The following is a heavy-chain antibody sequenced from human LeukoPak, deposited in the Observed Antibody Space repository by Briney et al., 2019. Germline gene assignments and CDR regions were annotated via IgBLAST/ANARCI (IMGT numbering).Heavy chain of an antibody. CDR3: ARDISTITMIIVAPGRGIDY. CDR1: GFTFSSYA. D-gene: IGHD3-22*01. Sequence: TGGSLRLSCAASGFTFSSYAMNWVRQAPGKGLEWVSGISGSGGCTYYADSVKGRFTISRDNSKNTLYLQMNSLRAEDTAVYYYARDISTITMIIVAPGRGIDYWGQGTLVTVSS. CDR2: ISGSGGCT. V-gene: IGHV3-23*01. J-gene: IGHJ4*02.